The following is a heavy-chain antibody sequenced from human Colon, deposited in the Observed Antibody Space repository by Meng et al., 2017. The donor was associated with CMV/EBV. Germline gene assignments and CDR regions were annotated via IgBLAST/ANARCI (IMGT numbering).Heavy chain of an antibody. CDR2: INHIGIT. CDR1: GESFSLYY. D-gene: IGHD3-3*01. Sequence: SETLSLTCAVYGESFSLYYWSWIRQPPGKGLEWIGEINHIGITNYNPPLKSRVTISVDTSKNQFSLKLSSVTAADTAVYYCARGRVYLGSYDFWSGYYGMDVWGQGTTVTVSS. J-gene: IGHJ6*02. V-gene: IGHV4-34*01. CDR3: ARGRVYLGSYDFWSGYYGMDV.